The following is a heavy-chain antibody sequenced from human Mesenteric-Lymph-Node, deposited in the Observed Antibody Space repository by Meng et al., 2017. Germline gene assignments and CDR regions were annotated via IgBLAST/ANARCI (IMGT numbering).Heavy chain of an antibody. CDR3: ARYTYEPNYFEF. J-gene: IGHJ4*02. CDR1: GYSLTNYW. V-gene: IGHV5-51*01. CDR2: IYPDNSDT. D-gene: IGHD1-14*01. Sequence: GESLKISCKSSGYSLTNYWIGWVRQMPGKGLEWMGSIYPDNSDTRYSPSLQGQVTLSADKSISTAYLQWSSLKASDTAMYYCARYTYEPNYFEFWGQGTLVTVSS.